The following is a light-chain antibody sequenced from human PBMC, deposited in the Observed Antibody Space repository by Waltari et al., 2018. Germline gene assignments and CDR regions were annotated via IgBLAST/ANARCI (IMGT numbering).Light chain of an antibody. CDR1: QKLTNS. Sequence: DIQMTQSPSSLSASVGDRVTITCRARQKLTNSLNWYQQKLGKAPNLMIYDASSVKSGVPARFRGSGSETDFNLTISSLQPEDFAIYYCQQSYRTPPTFGGGTRVEI. V-gene: IGKV1-39*01. CDR2: DAS. J-gene: IGKJ4*01. CDR3: QQSYRTPPT.